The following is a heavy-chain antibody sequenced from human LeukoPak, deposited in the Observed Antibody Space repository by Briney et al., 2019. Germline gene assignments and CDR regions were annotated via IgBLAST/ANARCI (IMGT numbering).Heavy chain of an antibody. V-gene: IGHV4-39*01. CDR2: THYSGST. CDR3: ARYEIPPHVFDV. J-gene: IGHJ3*01. CDR1: GGSISSNNYY. Sequence: SETLSLTCTVSGGSISSNNYYWGWIRQPPGKGLEWIGSTHYSGSTYYNPSLKSRVTISVDTSKNQSSLKVNSVTAADTAVYYCARYEIPPHVFDVWGQGTLVTVSS. D-gene: IGHD2-21*01.